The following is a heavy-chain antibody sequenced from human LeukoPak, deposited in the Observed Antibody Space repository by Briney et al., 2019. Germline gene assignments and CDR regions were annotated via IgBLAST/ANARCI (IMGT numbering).Heavy chain of an antibody. Sequence: GGSLRLSCAASGFTFSSYSMNWVRQAPGKGLEWVANIKQDGSEKYYVDSVKGRFTISRDNAKNSLYLQMNSLRAEDTAVYYCARSATVRGDYFDYWGQGTLVTVSS. J-gene: IGHJ4*02. CDR1: GFTFSSYS. D-gene: IGHD4-11*01. CDR2: IKQDGSEK. CDR3: ARSATVRGDYFDY. V-gene: IGHV3-7*01.